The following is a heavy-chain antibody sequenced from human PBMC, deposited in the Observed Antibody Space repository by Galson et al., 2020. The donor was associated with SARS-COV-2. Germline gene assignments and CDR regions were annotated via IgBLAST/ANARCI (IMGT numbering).Heavy chain of an antibody. D-gene: IGHD4-17*01. CDR2: ISSSSSYI. J-gene: IGHJ2*01. Sequence: GGSLRLSCAASGFTFSSYSMNWVRQAPGKGLEWVSSISSSSSYIYYADSVKGRFTISRDNDKNSLYLQMNSLRAEDTAVYYCARVRYGDYLDWYFDLWGRGTLVTVSS. CDR1: GFTFSSYS. CDR3: ARVRYGDYLDWYFDL. V-gene: IGHV3-21*01.